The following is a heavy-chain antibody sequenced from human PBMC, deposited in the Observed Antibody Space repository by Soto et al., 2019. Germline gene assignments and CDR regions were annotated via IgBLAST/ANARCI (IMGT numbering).Heavy chain of an antibody. Sequence: GGSLRLSCAASGFTFSRYWMNWVRQAPGKGLEWVANIKQDGTDKNYVDSVKGRFTISRDNARNSLYLQMDSLRAEDTAVYFCARGDTHMITGMDSFDIWGQGTMVTV. J-gene: IGHJ3*02. CDR1: GFTFSRYW. CDR3: ARGDTHMITGMDSFDI. CDR2: IKQDGTDK. V-gene: IGHV3-7*01. D-gene: IGHD3-16*01.